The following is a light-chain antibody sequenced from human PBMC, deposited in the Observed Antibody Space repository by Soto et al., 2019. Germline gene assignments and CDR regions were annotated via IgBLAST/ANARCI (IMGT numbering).Light chain of an antibody. CDR2: DAS. J-gene: IGKJ4*02. CDR3: QQRSDWPLT. Sequence: EIVLTQSPATLSLSPGERVTLSCRASQSVSSYFAWYQQKPGLAPRLLIYDASTRAAGIPARFSGSGSGTAFTLTISSLEPADFAVSYCQQRSDWPLTFGGGTKVDIK. CDR1: QSVSSY. V-gene: IGKV3-11*01.